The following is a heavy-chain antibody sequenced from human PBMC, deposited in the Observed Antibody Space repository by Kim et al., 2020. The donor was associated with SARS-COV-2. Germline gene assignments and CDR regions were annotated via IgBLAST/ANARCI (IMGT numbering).Heavy chain of an antibody. CDR3: ARGQIYCSSTSCPFDY. CDR2: INHSGST. D-gene: IGHD2-2*01. V-gene: IGHV4-34*01. J-gene: IGHJ4*02. Sequence: SETLSLTRAVYGGSFSGYYWSWIRQPPGKGLEWIGEINHSGSTNYNPSLKSRVTISVDTSKNQFSLKLSSVTAADTAVYYCARGQIYCSSTSCPFDYWGQGTLVTVSS. CDR1: GGSFSGYY.